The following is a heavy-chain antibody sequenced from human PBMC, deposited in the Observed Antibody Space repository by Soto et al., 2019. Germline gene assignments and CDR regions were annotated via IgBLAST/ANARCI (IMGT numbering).Heavy chain of an antibody. J-gene: IGHJ4*02. CDR3: GSLSGSASYFDY. CDR1: GGSISSGDYY. CDR2: IYHSGST. V-gene: IGHV4-30-4*01. Sequence: SETLSLTCTVSGGSISSGDYYWSWIRQPPGKGLVWIGYIYHSGSTYYNPSLKSRVTISVDTSKNQFPLRLSSVTAADTAVYYCGSLSGSASYFDYWGQGTLVTVSS. D-gene: IGHD1-26*01.